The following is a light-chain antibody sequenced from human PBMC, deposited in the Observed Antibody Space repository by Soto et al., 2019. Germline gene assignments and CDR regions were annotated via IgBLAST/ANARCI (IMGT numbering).Light chain of an antibody. CDR1: QSFSSF. Sequence: EILLPQSPATLSMSPGESATLSCRASQSFSSFLAWYQKEPGQVPGLLIYAASNRATGVPARFSGSGSGTEFTLTISSLQSEDFAVYYCQQYHNWPPITVGQGKRLEIK. V-gene: IGKV3D-15*01. CDR2: AAS. J-gene: IGKJ5*01. CDR3: QQYHNWPPIT.